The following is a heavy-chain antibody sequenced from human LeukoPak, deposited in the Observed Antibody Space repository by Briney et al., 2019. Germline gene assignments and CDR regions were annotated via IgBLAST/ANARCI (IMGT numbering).Heavy chain of an antibody. CDR1: GFTFSSYG. V-gene: IGHV3-30*18. CDR2: ISYDGSNK. Sequence: GRSLRLSCAASGFTFSSYGMHWVRQAPGKGLEWVAVISYDGSNKYYADSVKGRFTISRDNSKNTLYLQMNSLRAEDTAVYYCAKDSLSYTYYYGMDVLGQGTTVTVSS. J-gene: IGHJ6*02. D-gene: IGHD2-8*01. CDR3: AKDSLSYTYYYGMDV.